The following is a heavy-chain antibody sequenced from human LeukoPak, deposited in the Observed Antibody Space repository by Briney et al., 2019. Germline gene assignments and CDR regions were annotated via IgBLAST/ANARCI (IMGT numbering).Heavy chain of an antibody. D-gene: IGHD5-12*01. J-gene: IGHJ4*02. Sequence: SETLSLTCTVSGGSISSSSYYCGWIRQPPGKGLEWIGGIYYSGSTYYNPSLKSRVTISVDTSKNQFSLKLSSVTAADTAVYYCARHSGYSGYDFDYWGQGTLVTVSS. CDR1: GGSISSSSYY. CDR3: ARHSGYSGYDFDY. CDR2: IYYSGST. V-gene: IGHV4-39*01.